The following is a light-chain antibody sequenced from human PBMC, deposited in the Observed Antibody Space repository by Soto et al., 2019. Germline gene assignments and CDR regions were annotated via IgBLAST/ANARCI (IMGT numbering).Light chain of an antibody. CDR2: AAS. CDR1: QGISSY. CDR3: QQYYSYSLT. V-gene: IGKV1-8*01. Sequence: AIRMTQSPSSLSASTGDRVTITCRASQGISSYLAWYQQKPGKAPKLLIYAASTLQGGVPSRFSGSGSGTDFTLTISCLQSEDFTTYYCQQYYSYSLTFGGGTKVEIK. J-gene: IGKJ4*01.